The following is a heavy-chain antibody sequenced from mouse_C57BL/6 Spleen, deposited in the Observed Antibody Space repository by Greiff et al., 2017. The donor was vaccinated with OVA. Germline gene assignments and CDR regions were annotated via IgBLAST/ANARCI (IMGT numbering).Heavy chain of an antibody. Sequence: EVQGVESGGGLVQPGGSLSLSCAASGFTFTDYYMSWVRQPPGKALEWLGFIRNKANGYTTEYSASVKGRFTISRDNSQSILYLQMNALRAEDSATYYCARYLYDYDGLDYWGQGTTLTVSS. CDR2: IRNKANGYTT. CDR1: GFTFTDYY. CDR3: ARYLYDYDGLDY. J-gene: IGHJ2*01. V-gene: IGHV7-3*01. D-gene: IGHD2-4*01.